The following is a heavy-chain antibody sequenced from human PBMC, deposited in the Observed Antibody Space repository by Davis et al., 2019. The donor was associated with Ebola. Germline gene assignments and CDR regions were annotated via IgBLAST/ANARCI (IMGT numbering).Heavy chain of an antibody. D-gene: IGHD6-13*01. CDR2: INAGNGNT. V-gene: IGHV1-3*01. CDR3: ARGPAGYNWFDP. J-gene: IGHJ5*02. Sequence: ASVKVSCKASGYTFTSYAMHWVRQAPGQRLEWMGWINAGNGNTKYSQKFQGRVTITRDTSASTAYMELSSLRSEDTAVYYCARGPAGYNWFDPWGQGTHVSVSS. CDR1: GYTFTSYA.